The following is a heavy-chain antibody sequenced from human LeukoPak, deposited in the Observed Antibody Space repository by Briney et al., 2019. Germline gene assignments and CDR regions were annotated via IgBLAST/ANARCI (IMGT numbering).Heavy chain of an antibody. CDR2: IIPIFGTA. J-gene: IGHJ4*02. Sequence: ASEKVSCKASGGTFSSYAISWVRQAPGQGLEWMGGIIPIFGTANYAQKFQGRVTITADESTSTAYMELSSLRSEDTAVYYCARVRRNDFWSGYYYDYWGQGTLVTVSS. CDR1: GGTFSSYA. D-gene: IGHD3-3*01. V-gene: IGHV1-69*01. CDR3: ARVRRNDFWSGYYYDY.